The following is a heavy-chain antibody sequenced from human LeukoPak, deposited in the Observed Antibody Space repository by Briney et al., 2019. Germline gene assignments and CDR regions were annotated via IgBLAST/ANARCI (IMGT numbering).Heavy chain of an antibody. CDR3: ARDLKAYYYDSSGYSDY. D-gene: IGHD3-22*01. CDR2: ISSSSSYI. Sequence: GGSLRLSCAASGFTFSSYSMNWVRQAPGKGLEWVSSISSSSSYIYYADSVKGRFTISRDNAKNSLYLQMNSLRAEDTAVYYCARDLKAYYYDSSGYSDYWGQGTLVTVSS. CDR1: GFTFSSYS. V-gene: IGHV3-21*01. J-gene: IGHJ4*02.